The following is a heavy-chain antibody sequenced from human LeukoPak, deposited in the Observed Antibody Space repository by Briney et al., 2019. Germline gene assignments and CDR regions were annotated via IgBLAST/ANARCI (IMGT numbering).Heavy chain of an antibody. D-gene: IGHD3-9*01. CDR1: GYSFTSYW. CDR2: IYPGDSDT. V-gene: IGHV5-51*01. Sequence: GESLKISCKGSGYSFTSYWIGWVRQMPGKGLEWMGIIYPGDSDTRYSPSFQGQVTISADKSISTAYPQWSSLKASDTAMYYCARAPSYYDILTGYLRGDWFDPWGQGTLVTVSS. CDR3: ARAPSYYDILTGYLRGDWFDP. J-gene: IGHJ5*02.